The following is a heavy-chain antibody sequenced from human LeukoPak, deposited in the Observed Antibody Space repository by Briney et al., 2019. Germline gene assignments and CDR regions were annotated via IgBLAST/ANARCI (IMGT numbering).Heavy chain of an antibody. CDR3: ARDRSSSWYSD. J-gene: IGHJ4*02. CDR1: GFTFTSYG. Sequence: PGRSLRLSCAASGFTFTSYGMHWVRQAPGKGLEWVSSIGSRGTYIYYADSVKGRFTISRDNANNSVYLQMNSLRAEDTAVYYCARDRSSSWYSDWGQGTLVTVSS. V-gene: IGHV3-21*01. D-gene: IGHD6-13*01. CDR2: IGSRGTYI.